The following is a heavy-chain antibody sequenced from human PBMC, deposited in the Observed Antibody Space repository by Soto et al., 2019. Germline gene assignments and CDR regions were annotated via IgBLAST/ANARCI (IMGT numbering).Heavy chain of an antibody. V-gene: IGHV4-30-4*01. CDR2: IYYTGKT. J-gene: IGHJ5*02. CDR3: GRDLTSNANCIDP. CDR1: GDYIHVGGYY. D-gene: IGHD2-2*01. Sequence: SETLSLTCSVSGDYIHVGGYYWTWIRQRPGKGLEWMGYIYYTGKTYYNPSLGSRLTMSVDRSKNQFSLRLTSVTAADTAVYFCGRDLTSNANCIDPWGQGALVTVSS.